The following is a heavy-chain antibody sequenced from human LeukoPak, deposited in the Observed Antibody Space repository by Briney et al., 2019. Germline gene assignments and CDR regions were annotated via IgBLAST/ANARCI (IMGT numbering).Heavy chain of an antibody. Sequence: TSEPLSLTCTVSGASISSYYWSWIRQPPGKGLEWIGYFFYGGSTNYNPSLKSRVTIAVDTSKQQLSLKLSSVTAADTAVYFCARYVWGSYPTFEDYWGQGTLVTVSS. CDR1: GASISSYY. CDR3: ARYVWGSYPTFEDY. J-gene: IGHJ4*02. CDR2: FFYGGST. D-gene: IGHD3-16*02. V-gene: IGHV4-59*01.